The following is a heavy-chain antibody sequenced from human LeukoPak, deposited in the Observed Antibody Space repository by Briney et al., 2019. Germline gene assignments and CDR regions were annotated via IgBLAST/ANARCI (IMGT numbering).Heavy chain of an antibody. V-gene: IGHV4-59*01. CDR2: IYYSGST. Sequence: SETLSLTCTVSGGSISSYYWSWIRQPPGKGLKWIGYIYYSGSTNYNPSLKSRVTISVDTSKNQFSLKQSSVTAADTAVYYCARDGNNDGYFDYWGQGTLVTVSS. J-gene: IGHJ4*02. CDR1: GGSISSYY. CDR3: ARDGNNDGYFDY. D-gene: IGHD1-1*01.